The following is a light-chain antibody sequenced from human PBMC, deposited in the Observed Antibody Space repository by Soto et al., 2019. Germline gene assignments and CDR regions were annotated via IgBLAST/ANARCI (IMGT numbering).Light chain of an antibody. CDR2: AVT. V-gene: IGLV2-11*01. J-gene: IGLJ1*01. Sequence: QSALTQPRSVSGSPGQSVTISCTGTSSDVGRYDYVSWYQQYPGEAPKLIIYAVTERPSGVPDRFSGSKSGNTASLTISGLRAEDEAAYSCCSFAGSYSYVFGSGTKVTVL. CDR1: SSDVGRYDY. CDR3: CSFAGSYSYV.